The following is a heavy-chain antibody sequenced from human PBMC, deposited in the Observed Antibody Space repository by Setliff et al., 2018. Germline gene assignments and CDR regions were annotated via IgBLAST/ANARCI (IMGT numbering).Heavy chain of an antibody. V-gene: IGHV4-34*01. CDR3: ARGYCSSSGCFFAGWFDP. CDR1: DGSFSGYY. D-gene: IGHD2-2*01. CDR2: IDHSGNT. J-gene: IGHJ5*02. Sequence: KPSETLSLTCAVYDGSFSGYYWSWIRQPPGKGLEWIGEIDHSGNTNYNPSLKSRVTIFVDTSKNQFSLKLNSVTAADMAVYYCARGYCSSSGCFFAGWFDPWGQGTLVTVSS.